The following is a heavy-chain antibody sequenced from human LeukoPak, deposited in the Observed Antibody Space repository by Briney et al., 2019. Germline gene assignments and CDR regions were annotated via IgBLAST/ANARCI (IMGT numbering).Heavy chain of an antibody. CDR2: INSSSSII. Sequence: PGGSLRLSCAASGFSFSSYSMNWVRQAPGKGLEWVPYINSSSSIIYYADSVKGRFTISRDNGKNSLYLQMNSLRDEDTAVYYYARVNDATGSMGYWGQGTLVTVSS. CDR1: GFSFSSYS. D-gene: IGHD3-9*01. CDR3: ARVNDATGSMGY. J-gene: IGHJ4*02. V-gene: IGHV3-48*02.